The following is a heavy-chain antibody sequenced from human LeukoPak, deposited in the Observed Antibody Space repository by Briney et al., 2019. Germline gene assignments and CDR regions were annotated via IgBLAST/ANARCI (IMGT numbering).Heavy chain of an antibody. CDR3: ARERSGGSYFPNFDY. CDR1: GGSISSGSYY. Sequence: SQTLSLTCTVSGGSISSGSYYWSWIRQPAGKGLEWIRRIYTSGSTNYNPSLKSRVTISVDTSKNQFSLKLSSVTAADTAVYYCARERSGGSYFPNFDYWGQGTLVTVSS. V-gene: IGHV4-61*02. D-gene: IGHD1-26*01. CDR2: IYTSGST. J-gene: IGHJ4*02.